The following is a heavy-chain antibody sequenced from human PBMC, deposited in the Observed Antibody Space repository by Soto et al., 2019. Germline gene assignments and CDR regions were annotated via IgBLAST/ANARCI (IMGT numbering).Heavy chain of an antibody. J-gene: IGHJ4*01. CDR1: GFTFNNYA. Sequence: EVQLLDSGGGLVQPGGSLRLSCAASGFTFNNYAMTWVRQAPGKGLEWVSAISGGGDTTSYADSVKGRFTVSRDGSKNTLYPQRGSLRAEDTALYYCAKGRGGSGSLTPLVDFWGQGTLVTVSS. D-gene: IGHD3-10*01. CDR3: AKGRGGSGSLTPLVDF. CDR2: ISGGGDTT. V-gene: IGHV3-23*01.